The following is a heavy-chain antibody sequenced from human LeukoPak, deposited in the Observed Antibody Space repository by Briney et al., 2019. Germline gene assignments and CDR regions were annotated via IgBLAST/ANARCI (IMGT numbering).Heavy chain of an antibody. V-gene: IGHV4-34*01. Sequence: SETLSLTCAVYGGSFSGYYWGWIRQPPGKGLEWIGEINHSGSTNYNPSLKSRVTISVDTSKNQFSLKLSSVTAADTAVYYCASGPEGYYYDSSGYYYVDWGQGTLVTVSS. CDR2: INHSGST. J-gene: IGHJ4*02. CDR3: ASGPEGYYYDSSGYYYVD. CDR1: GGSFSGYY. D-gene: IGHD3-22*01.